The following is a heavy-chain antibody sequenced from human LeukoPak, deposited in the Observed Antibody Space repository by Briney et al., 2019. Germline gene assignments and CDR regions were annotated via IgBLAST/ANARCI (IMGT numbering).Heavy chain of an antibody. CDR3: ARHSYNYYGLDV. J-gene: IGHJ6*02. CDR1: GGSISPYY. Sequence: TSETLSLTCTVSGGSISPYYWNWIRQPPGKGLEWIGYIYYSGTTNYNPSLKSRVTMSVDTSNNHLSLRLTSVTAADTALYYCARHSYNYYGLDVWGQGTTITVSS. V-gene: IGHV4-59*08. CDR2: IYYSGTT.